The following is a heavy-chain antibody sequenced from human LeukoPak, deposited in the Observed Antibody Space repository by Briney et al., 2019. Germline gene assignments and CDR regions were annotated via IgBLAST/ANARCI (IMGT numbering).Heavy chain of an antibody. CDR1: GFTFSGYW. CDR3: ARDEPMGSY. Sequence: GGSLRLSCAASGFTFSGYWISWVRQAPGKGLEWVANIKQDGSEKNYVGSVKGRFTISRDNAKNSLYLEMNSLRAEDTAVYYCARDEPMGSYWGQETLVTVSS. V-gene: IGHV3-7*01. D-gene: IGHD3-10*01. J-gene: IGHJ4*02. CDR2: IKQDGSEK.